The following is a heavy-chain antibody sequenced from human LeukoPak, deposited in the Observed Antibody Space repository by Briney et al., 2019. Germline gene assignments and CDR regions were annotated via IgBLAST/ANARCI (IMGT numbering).Heavy chain of an antibody. Sequence: SGTSLRLSCAASGFNFGVYAMSWVRQAPGKGLEWVSAISGSGGSTYYADSVKGRFAISRDNSKNTLYLQMNSLRDEDTAVYYCAKGKWELRFKWGFPFDYWGQGTLVTVSS. CDR3: AKGKWELRFKWGFPFDY. J-gene: IGHJ4*02. CDR2: ISGSGGST. CDR1: GFNFGVYA. V-gene: IGHV3-23*01. D-gene: IGHD1-26*01.